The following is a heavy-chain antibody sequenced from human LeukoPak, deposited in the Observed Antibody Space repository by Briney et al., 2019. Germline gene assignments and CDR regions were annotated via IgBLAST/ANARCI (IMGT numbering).Heavy chain of an antibody. D-gene: IGHD3-10*01. Sequence: HPGGSLRLSCAASGFTFSSNWMHWVRQAPGKGLVGVSRINEDGSTTNYADSVKGRSTIFRDNAKNTLYLQMNSLGAEDTAVYYCTRLRGESPRSFDPWGQGTLVTVSS. CDR3: TRLRGESPRSFDP. J-gene: IGHJ5*02. V-gene: IGHV3-74*01. CDR1: GFTFSSNW. CDR2: INEDGSTT.